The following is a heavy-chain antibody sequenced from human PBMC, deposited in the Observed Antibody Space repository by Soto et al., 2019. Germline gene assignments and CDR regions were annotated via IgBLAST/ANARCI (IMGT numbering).Heavy chain of an antibody. CDR2: IYPGDSDT. CDR3: PSRGPSRSRYYYYGMDV. Sequence: GESLKISCKGSGYSFTSYWIGWVRQMPGKGLEWMGIIYPGDSDTRYSPSFQGQVTISADKSISTAYLQWSSLKASDTAMYYCPSRGPSRSRYYYYGMDVWGQGTTVTVS. D-gene: IGHD6-13*01. J-gene: IGHJ6*02. V-gene: IGHV5-51*01. CDR1: GYSFTSYW.